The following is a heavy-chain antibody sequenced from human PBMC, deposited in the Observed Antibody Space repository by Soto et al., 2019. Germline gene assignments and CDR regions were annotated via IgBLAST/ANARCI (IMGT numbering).Heavy chain of an antibody. CDR3: VKSRGGNNFDFFD. CDR1: GFTFSSYA. V-gene: IGHV3-64D*06. J-gene: IGHJ4*02. CDR2: IRGNGDPP. D-gene: IGHD5-12*01. Sequence: GSLRLSCSASGFTFSSYAMHWVRQAPGKGLEYVSGIRGNGDPPFYADSVKGRFTISRDNSKNTLYLQMSSLSADDTAVYYCVKSRGGNNFDFFDWGQGALVTVSS.